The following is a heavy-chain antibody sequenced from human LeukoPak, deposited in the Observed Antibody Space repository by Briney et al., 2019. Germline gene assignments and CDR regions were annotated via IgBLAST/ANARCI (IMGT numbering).Heavy chain of an antibody. Sequence: PSETLSLTCTVSGGSINSSSYYWSWIRQPPGKGLEWIGEINHSGSTNYNPSLKSRVTISVDTSKNQFSLKLSSVTAADTAVYYCASSSRYSSSSVSYYWGQGTLVTVSS. J-gene: IGHJ4*02. CDR2: INHSGST. V-gene: IGHV4-39*07. CDR3: ASSSRYSSSSVSYY. CDR1: GGSINSSSYY. D-gene: IGHD6-6*01.